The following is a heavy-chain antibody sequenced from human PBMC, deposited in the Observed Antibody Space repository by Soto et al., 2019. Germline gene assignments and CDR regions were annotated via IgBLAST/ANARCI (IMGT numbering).Heavy chain of an antibody. CDR3: ASWGESNNWYIFDLPLDF. Sequence: PVVFLKNRCRAAWCTCADFCGGRVIQKHGKGLQWLEIIQPGESDIRYNPSFEDKITISADKSIDTAYLQWHSLEAADTATYYCASWGESNNWYIFDLPLDFWGQGTSVTVSS. V-gene: IGHV5-51*02. J-gene: IGHJ4*02. D-gene: IGHD3-3*01. CDR2: IQPGESDI. CDR1: WCTCADFC.